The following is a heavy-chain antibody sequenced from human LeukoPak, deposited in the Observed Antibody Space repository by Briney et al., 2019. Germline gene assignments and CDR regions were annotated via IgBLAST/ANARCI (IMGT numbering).Heavy chain of an antibody. J-gene: IGHJ4*02. CDR2: IASDGSST. Sequence: GGSLRLSCAASGFTFSSYWMNWVRQAPGKGLVWVSRIASDGSSTTYADSVKGRFSISRDNAKNTLYLQMNSLRVEDTAVYHCARGYSNRFDYWGQGILVTVSS. CDR3: ARGYSNRFDY. CDR1: GFTFSSYW. D-gene: IGHD1-14*01. V-gene: IGHV3-74*01.